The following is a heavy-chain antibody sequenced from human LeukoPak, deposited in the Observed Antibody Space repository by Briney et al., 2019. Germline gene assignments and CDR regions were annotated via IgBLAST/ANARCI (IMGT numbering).Heavy chain of an antibody. CDR2: ISYDGSNK. CDR1: GFTFSSYA. Sequence: GGSLRLSCAASGFTFSSYAMHWVRQAPGKGLEWVAVISYDGSNKYYADSVKGRFTISRDNSKNTLYLQMNSLRAEDTAVYSCARDWGRYCTSTSCYPDNWGQGTLVTLSS. D-gene: IGHD2-2*01. V-gene: IGHV3-30-3*01. J-gene: IGHJ4*02. CDR3: ARDWGRYCTSTSCYPDN.